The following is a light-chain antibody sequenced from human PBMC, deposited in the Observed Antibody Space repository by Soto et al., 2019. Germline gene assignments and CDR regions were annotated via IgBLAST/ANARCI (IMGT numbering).Light chain of an antibody. Sequence: ESVLTHSPGTLSLSPCERATPSSSASQSVSSSYLAWYQQKPGQAPRLLIYGASSRATGIPDRFSGSGSGTDFTLTISRLEPEDFAVYYCQQYGSSSPITFGQGTRLEIK. CDR3: QQYGSSSPIT. CDR2: GAS. V-gene: IGKV3-20*01. CDR1: QSVSSSY. J-gene: IGKJ5*01.